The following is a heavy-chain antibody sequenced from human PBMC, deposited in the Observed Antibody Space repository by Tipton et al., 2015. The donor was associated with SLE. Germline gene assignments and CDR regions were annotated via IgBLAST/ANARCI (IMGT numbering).Heavy chain of an antibody. CDR3: AKTVRGWDEATFDY. CDR1: GFTFSTHA. J-gene: IGHJ4*02. CDR2: IYRGGTST. D-gene: IGHD6-19*01. V-gene: IGHV3-23*03. Sequence: SLRLSCAASGFTFSTHAMSWVRQAPGKGLEWVSVIYRGGTSTYYGDPVKGRFTISRDDSQNTLYLHMKSLRADDTAVYYCAKTVRGWDEATFDYWGQGTLVTVSS.